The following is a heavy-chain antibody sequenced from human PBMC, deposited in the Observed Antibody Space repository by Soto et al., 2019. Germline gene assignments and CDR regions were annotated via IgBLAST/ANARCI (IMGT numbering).Heavy chain of an antibody. D-gene: IGHD3-16*01. CDR3: ACWGHSVPVAPSDFDR. J-gene: IGHJ4*02. CDR2: ISPDGSDV. V-gene: IGHV3-74*01. CDR1: GFPFTNYW. Sequence: SLRLSCAASGFPFTNYWMNWVRQTPGKGLMWVSRISPDGSDVGYADSVEGRFTVSRDNAKNTLYLQMHSLRAEDTAMYYCACWGHSVPVAPSDFDRWGQGTLVTVS.